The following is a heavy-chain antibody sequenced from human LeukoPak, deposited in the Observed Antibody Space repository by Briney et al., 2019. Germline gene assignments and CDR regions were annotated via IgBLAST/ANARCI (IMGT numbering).Heavy chain of an antibody. V-gene: IGHV4-59*08. CDR2: TYYSGST. Sequence: PSETLSLTCTIPGGSISSNYWTWIRRPPGKGLEWIGYTYYSGSTNYNSSLKSRVTISIDSSKNQFSLKLRSVTAADTAVYYCATSGARFDYRTWGQGTLVTVSS. CDR3: ATSGARFDYRT. J-gene: IGHJ4*02. CDR1: GGSISSNY. D-gene: IGHD3-10*01.